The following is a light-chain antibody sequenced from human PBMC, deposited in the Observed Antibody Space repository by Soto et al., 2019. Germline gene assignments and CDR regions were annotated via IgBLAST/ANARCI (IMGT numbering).Light chain of an antibody. V-gene: IGKV1-5*01. CDR3: QQYGSSPT. J-gene: IGKJ4*01. CDR2: DAS. CDR1: QSISSW. Sequence: DIQMTQSPSTLSASVGDRVTITCRASQSISSWLAWYQQKPGKAPKLLIYDASSLESGVPSRFSGSGSGTDFTLTISRLEPADLAVYYCQQYGSSPTYGGGTKVDIK.